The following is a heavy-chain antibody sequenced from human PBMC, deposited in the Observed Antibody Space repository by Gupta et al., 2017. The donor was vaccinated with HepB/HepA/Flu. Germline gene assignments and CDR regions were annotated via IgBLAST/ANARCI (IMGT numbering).Heavy chain of an antibody. Sequence: EVQLVASGGGLVQHGGSLSLSCAASGFTFSSYAMHWARQAPGKGLEYVSAISSNGGSTYYANSGKGRFTISRDNSKNTLYLQMGSLRAEDMAVYYCASSYDFWSGWLRFDPWGQGTLVTVSS. CDR1: GFTFSSYA. CDR2: ISSNGGST. CDR3: ASSYDFWSGWLRFDP. J-gene: IGHJ5*02. D-gene: IGHD3-3*01. V-gene: IGHV3-64*01.